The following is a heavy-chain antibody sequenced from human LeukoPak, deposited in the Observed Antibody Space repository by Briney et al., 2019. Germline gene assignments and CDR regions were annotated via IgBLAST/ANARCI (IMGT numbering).Heavy chain of an antibody. CDR3: ARDLPRPLRFLEWERAFDI. J-gene: IGHJ3*02. V-gene: IGHV1-18*01. CDR2: ISAYNGNT. D-gene: IGHD3-3*01. Sequence: ASVKVSCKASGYTFTSYGISWVRQAPGQGLEWMGWISAYNGNTNYAQKLQGRVTMTTDTSTSTAYMELRSLRPDDTAVYYCARDLPRPLRFLEWERAFDIWGQGTMVTVSS. CDR1: GYTFTSYG.